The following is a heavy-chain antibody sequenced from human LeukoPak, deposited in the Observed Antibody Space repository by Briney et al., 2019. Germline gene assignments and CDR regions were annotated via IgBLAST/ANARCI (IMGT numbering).Heavy chain of an antibody. J-gene: IGHJ4*02. D-gene: IGHD1-26*01. Sequence: GASVKVSCKVSGYTLTELSMHWVRQAPGKGLEWMGGFDPEDGETIYAQKFQGRVTMTEDTSTDTAYMELSSLRSEDTAVYYCATPAGVGAAGRADYFHFWGQGPLVSVFS. CDR1: GYTLTELS. CDR2: FDPEDGET. CDR3: ATPAGVGAAGRADYFHF. V-gene: IGHV1-24*01.